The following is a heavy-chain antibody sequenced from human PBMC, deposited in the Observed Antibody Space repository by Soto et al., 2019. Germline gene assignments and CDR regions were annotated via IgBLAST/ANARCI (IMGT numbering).Heavy chain of an antibody. D-gene: IGHD3-22*01. CDR1: GGSMSGYF. CDR3: ARFSSGYNGRTDAFDI. Sequence: PSETLSLTCTVSGGSMSGYFWSWIRQSTGKGLEWIGRIYSSGNTNYSPSLKSRVTMSLDTSKNQFSLRLTSVTAADTALYYCARFSSGYNGRTDAFDIWGQGTMVTVSS. J-gene: IGHJ3*02. V-gene: IGHV4-4*07. CDR2: IYSSGNT.